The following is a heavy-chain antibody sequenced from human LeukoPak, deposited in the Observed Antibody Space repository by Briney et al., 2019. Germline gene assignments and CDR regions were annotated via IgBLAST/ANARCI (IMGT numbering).Heavy chain of an antibody. J-gene: IGHJ5*02. CDR2: MNPNSGNT. CDR1: GYTFTSYD. D-gene: IGHD3-9*01. Sequence: GASVKVSCKASGYTFTSYDINWVRQATGQGLEWMGWMNPNSGNTGYAQKFQGRVTMTRNTSISTAYMELSSLRSEDTAVYYCARGLYDILTGYGDWFDPWGQGTLVTVSS. CDR3: ARGLYDILTGYGDWFDP. V-gene: IGHV1-8*01.